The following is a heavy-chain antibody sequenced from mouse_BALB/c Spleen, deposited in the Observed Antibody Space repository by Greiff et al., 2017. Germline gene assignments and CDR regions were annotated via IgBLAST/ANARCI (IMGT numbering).Heavy chain of an antibody. V-gene: IGHV2-9*02. Sequence: VQLQQSGPGLVAPSQSLSITCTVSGFSLTSYGVHWVRQPPGKGLEWLGVIWAGGSTNYNSALMSRLSISKDNSKSQVFLKMNSLQTDDTAMYYCASHYYGSSPAYWGQGTLVTVSA. CDR2: IWAGGST. J-gene: IGHJ3*01. CDR1: GFSLTSYG. CDR3: ASHYYGSSPAY. D-gene: IGHD1-1*01.